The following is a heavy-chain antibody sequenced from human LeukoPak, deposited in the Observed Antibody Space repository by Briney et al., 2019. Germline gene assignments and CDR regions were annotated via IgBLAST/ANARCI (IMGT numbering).Heavy chain of an antibody. Sequence: GGSLRLSCAASGFTFSSYGMHWVRQAPGKGLEWVAFIRYDGSNKYYADSVKGRFTISRDNSKNTLYLQMNSLRAEDTAVYYCAKDHFRHLYRDVWGKGTTVTISS. CDR2: IRYDGSNK. J-gene: IGHJ6*03. CDR1: GFTFSSYG. V-gene: IGHV3-30*02. CDR3: AKDHFRHLYRDV. D-gene: IGHD3-3*02.